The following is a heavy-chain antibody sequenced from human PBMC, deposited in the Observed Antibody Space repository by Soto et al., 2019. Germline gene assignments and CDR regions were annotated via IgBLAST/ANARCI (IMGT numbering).Heavy chain of an antibody. CDR2: ITPVFETP. CDR3: ARAIHGYNYRVDF. J-gene: IGHJ6*02. Sequence: QVQLVQSGAEVKQPGSSVKVACKTSGGTFTSDAISWVRQAPGQGLEWMGGITPVFETPNYAQEFQGRVTITADESTATAYMELSSLRSDDTAVYYCARAIHGYNYRVDFWGQGTTVTVSS. CDR1: GGTFTSDA. V-gene: IGHV1-69*01. D-gene: IGHD5-12*01.